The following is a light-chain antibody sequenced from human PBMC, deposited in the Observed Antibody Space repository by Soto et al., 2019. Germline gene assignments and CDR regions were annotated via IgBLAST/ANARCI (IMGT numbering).Light chain of an antibody. CDR1: QDIGTF. CDR3: QPSYSTPQIT. CDR2: AAS. Sequence: DFQMTQSPSSLSASVGDTVTITCRASQDIGTFLNWYQQKPGKAPKLLIYAASDLLSGVSSRFSGSGSGTDFTLTISSLQPEDFAIYYCQPSYSTPQITFGPGTKVDMK. V-gene: IGKV1-39*01. J-gene: IGKJ3*01.